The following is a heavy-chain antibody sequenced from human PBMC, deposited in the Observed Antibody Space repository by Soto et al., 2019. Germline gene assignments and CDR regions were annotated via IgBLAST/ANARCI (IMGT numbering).Heavy chain of an antibody. CDR1: GFTFSSYA. CDR2: ISGSGGST. D-gene: IGHD6-19*01. V-gene: IGHV3-23*01. J-gene: IGHJ6*02. CDR3: AKDRGPIAVAGTYPDNGDYYYYGMDV. Sequence: EVQLLESGGGLVQPGGSLRLSCAASGFTFSSYAMSWVRQAPGKGLEWVSAISGSGGSTYYADSVKGRFTISRDNSKNTLYLQMNSLRAEDTAVYYCAKDRGPIAVAGTYPDNGDYYYYGMDVWGQGTTVTVSS.